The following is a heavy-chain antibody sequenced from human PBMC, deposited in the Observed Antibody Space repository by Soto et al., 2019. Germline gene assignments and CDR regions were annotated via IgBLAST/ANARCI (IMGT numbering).Heavy chain of an antibody. Sequence: EVQLLESGGGLVQPGGSLRLSCAASGFTFSSFAMSWVRQAPGKGLEWVSAIGSRGDSTYYADSVKGRFTISRDNSKNTLYLQMNSLRAEDTAVYYCAKDLIYGYNSGRPFDYWGQGTLVIVSS. D-gene: IGHD6-19*01. V-gene: IGHV3-23*01. CDR3: AKDLIYGYNSGRPFDY. J-gene: IGHJ4*02. CDR2: IGSRGDST. CDR1: GFTFSSFA.